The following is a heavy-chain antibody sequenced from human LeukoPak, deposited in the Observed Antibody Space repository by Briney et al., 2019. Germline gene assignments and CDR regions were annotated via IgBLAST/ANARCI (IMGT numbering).Heavy chain of an antibody. D-gene: IGHD6-13*01. J-gene: IGHJ6*02. V-gene: IGHV1-69*04. CDR1: GGTFSSYA. CDR2: IIPILGIA. CDR3: ASKSIAAAGIRFHYGMDV. Sequence: SVKVSCKASGGTFSSYAISWVRQAPGQGLEWMGRIIPILGIANYAQKFQGRVTITADKSTSTAYMELSSLRSEDTAVYYCASKSIAAAGIRFHYGMDVWGQGTTVTVPS.